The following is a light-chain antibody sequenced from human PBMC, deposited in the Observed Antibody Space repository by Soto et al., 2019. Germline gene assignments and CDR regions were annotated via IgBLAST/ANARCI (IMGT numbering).Light chain of an antibody. J-gene: IGKJ2*01. CDR2: AAT. CDR1: QGINSW. Sequence: DIQMTQSPSSVSASVGDRVTITCRASQGINSWLVWYQQKPGKAPNLLIYAATSLQTGVPSRFSGGGSGTDFTLTISSLQPEDFATYYCQQANSLPYTFGQGTKLEIK. V-gene: IGKV1-12*02. CDR3: QQANSLPYT.